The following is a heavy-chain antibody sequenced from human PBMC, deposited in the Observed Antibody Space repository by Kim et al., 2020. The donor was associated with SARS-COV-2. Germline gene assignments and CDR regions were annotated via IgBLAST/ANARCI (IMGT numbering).Heavy chain of an antibody. CDR3: AKGLDKGRYQLLLGDWYFDL. CDR2: ISWNSGSI. D-gene: IGHD2-2*01. Sequence: LSLTCAASGFTFGDYAMHWVRQAPGKGLEWVSGISWNSGSIGYADSVKGRFTISRDNAKNSLYLQMNSLRAEDTALYYCAKGLDKGRYQLLLGDWYFDLWGRGTLVTVSS. V-gene: IGHV3-9*01. CDR1: GFTFGDYA. J-gene: IGHJ2*01.